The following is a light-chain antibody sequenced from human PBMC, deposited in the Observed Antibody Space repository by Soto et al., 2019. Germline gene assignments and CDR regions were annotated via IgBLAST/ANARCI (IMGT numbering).Light chain of an antibody. CDR1: SSDVGGYNY. CDR3: SSYTSSSTVYV. Sequence: SALTQPASVSVSPGQSITISCTGTSSDVGGYNYVSWYQQHPGKAPKLMIYDVSNRPSGVSNRFSGSKSGNTASLTISGLQAEDEADYYCSSYTSSSTVYVFGTGTRSPS. J-gene: IGLJ1*01. V-gene: IGLV2-14*01. CDR2: DVS.